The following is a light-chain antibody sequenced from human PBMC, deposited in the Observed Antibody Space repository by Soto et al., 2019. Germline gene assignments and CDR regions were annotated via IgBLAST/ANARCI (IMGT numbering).Light chain of an antibody. J-gene: IGKJ2*01. V-gene: IGKV3-15*01. Sequence: EIVMTQSPATLSVSPGGSATLSCRANQSVASYLDWYQQRPGQPPRLLIYRASTRATGIPARFSGSGSGTDFSLTISSLQSEDFAVYYCQQYNTWPPKYTFGQGTKLEIK. CDR2: RAS. CDR3: QQYNTWPPKYT. CDR1: QSVASY.